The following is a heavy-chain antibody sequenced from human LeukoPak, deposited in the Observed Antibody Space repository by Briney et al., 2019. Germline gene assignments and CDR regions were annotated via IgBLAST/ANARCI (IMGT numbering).Heavy chain of an antibody. CDR1: GGSISSSSYY. CDR2: IYYSGST. Sequence: SETLSLTCTVSGGSISSSSYYWGWIRQPPGKGLEWIGSIYYSGSTYYNPSLKSRVTISVDTSKNQFSLKLSSVTAADTAVYYCARQEGYGEHRYWGQGTLVTVSS. D-gene: IGHD4-17*01. CDR3: ARQEGYGEHRY. J-gene: IGHJ4*02. V-gene: IGHV4-39*01.